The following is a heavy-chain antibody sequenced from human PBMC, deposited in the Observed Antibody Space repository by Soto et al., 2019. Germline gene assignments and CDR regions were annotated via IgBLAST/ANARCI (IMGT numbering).Heavy chain of an antibody. Sequence: QITLKESGPTLVKPTQTLTLTCTFSGFSLSTSGVDVGWIRQPPGKALEWLALIYWDDDKRYKPSLKSRLTITSGTSRNQVVLTITNMDPLDTATYYCAHRRPYSNSPEYFFDYWGEGTLVTVSS. D-gene: IGHD6-6*01. CDR3: AHRRPYSNSPEYFFDY. CDR1: GFSLSTSGVD. V-gene: IGHV2-5*02. J-gene: IGHJ4*02. CDR2: IYWDDDK.